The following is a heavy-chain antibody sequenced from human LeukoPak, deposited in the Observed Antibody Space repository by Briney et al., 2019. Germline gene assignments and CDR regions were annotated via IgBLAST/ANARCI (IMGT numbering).Heavy chain of an antibody. V-gene: IGHV3-74*01. CDR1: GFTFSSYW. J-gene: IGHJ4*02. Sequence: PGGSLRLSCAASGFTFSSYWMHWVRHAPGKGLVWVSRINSDGSSTSYADSVKGRFTISRDNAKNSLYLQMNSLRAEDTAVYYCARGRPYYYDSSGYYTYWGQGTLVTVSS. CDR3: ARGRPYYYDSSGYYTY. CDR2: INSDGSST. D-gene: IGHD3-22*01.